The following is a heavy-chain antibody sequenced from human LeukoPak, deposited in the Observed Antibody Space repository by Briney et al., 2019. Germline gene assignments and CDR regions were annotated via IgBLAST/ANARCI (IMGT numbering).Heavy chain of an antibody. CDR1: EFTFSSYA. CDR3: ARSSTYYGMDV. Sequence: PGGSLRLSCAASEFTFSSYAMHWVRQAPGKGLEWVAGISYDGSNKYYADSVKGRFTISRDNSKNTLYLQMNSLRAEDTAVYYCARSSTYYGMDVWGQGTTVTVSS. V-gene: IGHV3-30-3*01. J-gene: IGHJ6*02. CDR2: ISYDGSNK.